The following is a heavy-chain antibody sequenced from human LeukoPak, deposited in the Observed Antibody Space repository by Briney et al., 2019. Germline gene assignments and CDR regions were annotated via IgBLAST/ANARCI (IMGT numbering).Heavy chain of an antibody. D-gene: IGHD4-17*01. J-gene: IGHJ5*02. Sequence: SETLSLTCTVSGGSISSSSYYWGWIRQPPGKGLEWIGRIYYSGSTYYTPSLKSRVPISVDTSKNQFSLKLSSVTAADTAVYYCASYGEGRFDPWGQGTLVTVSS. CDR1: GGSISSSSYY. CDR3: ASYGEGRFDP. V-gene: IGHV4-39*01. CDR2: IYYSGST.